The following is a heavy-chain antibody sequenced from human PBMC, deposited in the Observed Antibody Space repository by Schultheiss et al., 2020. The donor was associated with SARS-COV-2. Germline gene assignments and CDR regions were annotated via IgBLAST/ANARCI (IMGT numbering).Heavy chain of an antibody. J-gene: IGHJ4*02. CDR1: GGSFSGYY. Sequence: SETLSLTCAVYGGSFSGYYWSWIRQPPGKGLEWIGYINYSGSTNYNPSLKSRVTISVDTSKNQFSLKLSSVTAADTAVYYCARGTGTFDYWGQGTLVTVSS. V-gene: IGHV4-34*01. CDR3: ARGTGTFDY. D-gene: IGHD1/OR15-1a*01. CDR2: INYSGST.